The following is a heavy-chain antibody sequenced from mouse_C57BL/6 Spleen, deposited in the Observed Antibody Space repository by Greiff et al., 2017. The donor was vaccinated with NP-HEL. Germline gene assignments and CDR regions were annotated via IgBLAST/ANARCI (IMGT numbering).Heavy chain of an antibody. Sequence: QVQLQQPGAELVKPGASVKLSCKASGYTFTSYWMQWVKQRPGQGLEWIGEIDPSDSYTNSNQKFKGKATLTVDTSSSTAYMQLSSLTSEDSAVYYCARRALRRYFDVWGKGNTVTVSS. CDR3: ARRALRRYFDV. CDR2: IDPSDSYT. V-gene: IGHV1-50*01. D-gene: IGHD1-2*01. CDR1: GYTFTSYW. J-gene: IGHJ1*03.